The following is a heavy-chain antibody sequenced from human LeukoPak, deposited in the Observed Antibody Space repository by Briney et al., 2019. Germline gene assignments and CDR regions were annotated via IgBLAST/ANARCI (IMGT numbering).Heavy chain of an antibody. CDR1: GYTFTSYD. J-gene: IGHJ6*03. D-gene: IGHD3-9*01. V-gene: IGHV1-8*01. CDR3: ARGSYDILTGKDYYYMDV. CDR2: MNPNSGNT. Sequence: ASVKVSCEASGYTFTSYDINWVRQATGQGLEWMGWMNPNSGNTGYAQKFQGRVTMTRNTSISTAYMELSSLRSEDTAVYYCARGSYDILTGKDYYYMDVWGKGTTVTISS.